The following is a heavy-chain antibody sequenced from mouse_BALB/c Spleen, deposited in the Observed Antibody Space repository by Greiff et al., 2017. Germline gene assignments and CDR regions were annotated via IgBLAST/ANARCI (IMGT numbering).Heavy chain of an antibody. Sequence: EVKLMESGGGLVQPKGSLKLSCAASGFTFNTYAMNWVRQAPGKGLEWVARIRSKSNNYATYYADSVKDRFTISRDDSQSMLYLQMNNLKTEDTAMYYCVRITTVVGGAMDYWGQGTSVTVSS. D-gene: IGHD1-1*01. CDR2: IRSKSNNYAT. CDR1: GFTFNTYA. V-gene: IGHV10-1*02. CDR3: VRITTVVGGAMDY. J-gene: IGHJ4*01.